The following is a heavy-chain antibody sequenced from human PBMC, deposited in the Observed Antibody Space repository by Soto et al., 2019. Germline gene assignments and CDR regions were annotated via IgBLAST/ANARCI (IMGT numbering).Heavy chain of an antibody. CDR1: GGSVSSGSYY. J-gene: IGHJ4*02. CDR3: AGAPRGSRITIFGRLGDY. CDR2: IYYSGST. D-gene: IGHD3-3*01. Sequence: SETLSLTCTVSGGSVSSGSYYWSWIRQPPGKGLEWIGYIYYSGSTNYNPSLKSRVTISVDTSKNQFSLKLSSVTAADTAVYYCAGAPRGSRITIFGRLGDYWGQGTLVTVSS. V-gene: IGHV4-61*01.